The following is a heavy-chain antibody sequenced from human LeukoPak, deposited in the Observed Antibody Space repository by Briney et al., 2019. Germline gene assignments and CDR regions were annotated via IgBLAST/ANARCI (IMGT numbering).Heavy chain of an antibody. CDR3: AKVDSSSWYRGYFDY. D-gene: IGHD6-13*01. V-gene: IGHV3-23*01. CDR2: ISGSGGST. J-gene: IGHJ4*02. Sequence: GGSLRLSRAASGFTFSSYAMSWVRQAPGKGLEWVSAISGSGGSTYYADSVKGRFTTSRDNSKNTLYLQMNSLRAEDTAVYYCAKVDSSSWYRGYFDYWGQGTLVTVSS. CDR1: GFTFSSYA.